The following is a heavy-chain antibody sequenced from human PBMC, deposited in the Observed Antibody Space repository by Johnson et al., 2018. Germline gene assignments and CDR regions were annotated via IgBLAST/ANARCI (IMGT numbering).Heavy chain of an antibody. CDR1: GFTFSSYA. J-gene: IGHJ3*02. CDR3: AKDPHYYGSIGAFDI. V-gene: IGHV3-23*04. Sequence: VQLVESGGGLVQPGGSLRLSCAASGFTFSSYAMNWVRQAPGKGLEWVSGISGSGGRTYYADSVKGRFTISRDNSKNTLYLQMNSLRAADTAGYYCAKDPHYYGSIGAFDIWGQGTMVTVSS. D-gene: IGHD3-22*01. CDR2: ISGSGGRT.